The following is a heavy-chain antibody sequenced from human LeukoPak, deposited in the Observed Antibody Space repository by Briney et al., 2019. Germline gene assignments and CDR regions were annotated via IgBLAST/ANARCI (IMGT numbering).Heavy chain of an antibody. CDR3: ARDDCSSTSCYVPDAFDI. D-gene: IGHD2-2*01. CDR1: GFTFSSYW. J-gene: IGHJ3*02. CDR2: IKQDGSEK. Sequence: GGSLRLSCAASGFTFSSYWMSWVRQAPGKGLEWVANIKQDGSEKYYVGSVKGRFTISRDNAKNSLYLQMNSLRAEDTAVYYCARDDCSSTSCYVPDAFDIWGQGTMVTVSS. V-gene: IGHV3-7*01.